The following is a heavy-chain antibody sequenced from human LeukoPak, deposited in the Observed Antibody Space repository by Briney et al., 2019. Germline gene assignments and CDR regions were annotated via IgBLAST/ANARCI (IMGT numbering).Heavy chain of an antibody. J-gene: IGHJ6*02. CDR2: IYSGGST. CDR3: ARIPMVRGANYYYYGMDV. Sequence: GGSLRLSCAASGFXVSSNYMSWVRQAPGKGLEWVSVIYSGGSTYYADSVKGRFTISRDNSKNTLYLQMNSLRAEDTAVYYCARIPMVRGANYYYYGMDVWGQGTTVTVSS. CDR1: GFXVSSNY. D-gene: IGHD3-10*01. V-gene: IGHV3-53*01.